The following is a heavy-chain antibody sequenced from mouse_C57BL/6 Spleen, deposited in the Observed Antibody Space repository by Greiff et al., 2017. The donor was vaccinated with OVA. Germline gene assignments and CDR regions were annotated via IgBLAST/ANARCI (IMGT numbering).Heavy chain of an antibody. D-gene: IGHD2-12*01. CDR2: ISSGSSTI. CDR1: GFTFSDYG. V-gene: IGHV5-17*01. CDR3: ARRYDVRAMDY. J-gene: IGHJ4*01. Sequence: DVQLVESGGGLVKPGGSLKLSCAASGFTFSDYGMHWVRQAPEKGLEWVAYISSGSSTIYYADTVKGRFTISRDNAKNTLFLQMTSLRSEDTAMYYCARRYDVRAMDYWGQGTSVTVSS.